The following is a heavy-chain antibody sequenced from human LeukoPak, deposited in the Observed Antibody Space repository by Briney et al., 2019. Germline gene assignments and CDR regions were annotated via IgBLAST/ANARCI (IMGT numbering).Heavy chain of an antibody. J-gene: IGHJ5*02. CDR1: GYTFTSYD. CDR3: ARGKWLRFRKLNWFDP. Sequence: ASVKVSCKASGYTFTSYDINWVRQATGQGLEWMGWMNPNSGNTGYAQKFQGRVTMTRNTSISTAYMELSSLRSEDTAVYYCARGKWLRFRKLNWFDPWGQGTLVTVSS. V-gene: IGHV1-8*01. CDR2: MNPNSGNT. D-gene: IGHD5-12*01.